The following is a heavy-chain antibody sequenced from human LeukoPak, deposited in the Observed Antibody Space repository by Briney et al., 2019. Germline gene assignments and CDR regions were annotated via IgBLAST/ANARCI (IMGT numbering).Heavy chain of an antibody. CDR1: GYTFTSYG. CDR2: ISAYNGNT. J-gene: IGHJ4*02. D-gene: IGHD3-10*01. CDR3: ARSVGFYQGSGIPYYFDY. Sequence: ASVKVSCKASGYTFTSYGISWVRQAPGQGLEWMGWISAYNGNTNYAQKLQGRVTMTTDTSTSRAYMELRSLRSDDTAVYYCARSVGFYQGSGIPYYFDYWGQGTLVTVSS. V-gene: IGHV1-18*01.